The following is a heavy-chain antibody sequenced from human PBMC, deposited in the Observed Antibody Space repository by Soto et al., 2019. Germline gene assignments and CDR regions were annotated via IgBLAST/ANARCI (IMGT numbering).Heavy chain of an antibody. CDR1: GGSISPYY. D-gene: IGHD2-2*03. CDR3: ARLNGYCISTNCHGYYGMDV. CDR2: IYYGGST. J-gene: IGHJ6*02. V-gene: IGHV4-59*08. Sequence: PSETLSLTCTASGGSISPYYWSWIRQPPGKGLEWVGYIYYGGSTSYNPSLKSRVTISLETSKSPISLRLSSVTAADTAGYYCARLNGYCISTNCHGYYGMDVWGQGTTVTVSS.